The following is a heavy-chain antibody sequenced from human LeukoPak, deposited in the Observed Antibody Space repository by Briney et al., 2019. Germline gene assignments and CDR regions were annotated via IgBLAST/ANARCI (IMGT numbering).Heavy chain of an antibody. CDR2: ITGSGRT. Sequence: SETLSLTCALNSGSFGGYYWAWIRQPPGKGLEWIGEITGSGRTNYSPSLKSRVTISTDTSKNQFSLSLISVTAADTGVYYCARVSYGYDALDVWGQGTTVTVFS. D-gene: IGHD5-12*01. CDR1: SGSFGGYY. J-gene: IGHJ3*01. V-gene: IGHV4-34*01. CDR3: ARVSYGYDALDV.